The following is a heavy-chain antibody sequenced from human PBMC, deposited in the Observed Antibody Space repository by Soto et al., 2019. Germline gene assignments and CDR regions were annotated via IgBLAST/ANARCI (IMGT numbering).Heavy chain of an antibody. V-gene: IGHV1-24*01. CDR1: GYTLTELS. D-gene: IGHD3-10*01. Sequence: VKVSCKVSGYTLTELSMHWVRQAPGKGLEWMGGFDPEDGETIYAQKFQGRVTMTEDTSTDTAYMELSSLRSEDTAVYYCATDFRYYGSGSYRGAFDIWGQGTMVTVSS. J-gene: IGHJ3*02. CDR2: FDPEDGET. CDR3: ATDFRYYGSGSYRGAFDI.